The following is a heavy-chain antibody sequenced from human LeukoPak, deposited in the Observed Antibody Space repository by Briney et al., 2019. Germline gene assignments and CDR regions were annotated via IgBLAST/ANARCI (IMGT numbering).Heavy chain of an antibody. CDR2: IHQTGDT. CDR1: GDSITSGGYY. J-gene: IGHJ4*02. V-gene: IGHV4-30-2*01. CDR3: ASLVSTYYHGSGSPAY. Sequence: PSETLSLTCTVSGDSITSGGYYWSWIRQPPGEGLEWIAYIHQTGDTYSNPSLKSRVTVSLDTSKNQFSLKLTSVTAADTAVYYCASLVSTYYHGSGSPAYWGQGTLVTVSS. D-gene: IGHD3-10*01.